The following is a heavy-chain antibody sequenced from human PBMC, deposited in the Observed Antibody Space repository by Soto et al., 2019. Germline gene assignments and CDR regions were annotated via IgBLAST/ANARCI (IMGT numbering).Heavy chain of an antibody. CDR1: GFTFSSYA. J-gene: IGHJ6*02. D-gene: IGHD3-10*01. CDR2: ISYDGSTE. V-gene: IGHV3-30*14. CDR3: ARGVTMVRGVILYYYYGMDV. Sequence: GGSLRLSCAASGFTFSSYAMHWVRQTPGKGLEWVAFISYDGSTEYYVDSAKGRFTISRDNSKNTLYLQMNSLRAEDTAVYYCARGVTMVRGVILYYYYGMDVWGQGTTVTVSS.